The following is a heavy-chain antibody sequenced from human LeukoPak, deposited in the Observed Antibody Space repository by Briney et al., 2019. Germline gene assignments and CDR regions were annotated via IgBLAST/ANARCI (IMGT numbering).Heavy chain of an antibody. J-gene: IGHJ3*02. V-gene: IGHV3-66*01. CDR2: IYSGGST. CDR1: GFTVSSNY. Sequence: GGSLGLSCAASGFTVSSNYMSWVRQAPGKGLEWVSVIYSGGSTYYADSVKGRFTISRDNSKNTLYLQMNSLRAEDTAVYYCARGPHDYGDYSAAFDIWGQGTMVTVSS. D-gene: IGHD4-17*01. CDR3: ARGPHDYGDYSAAFDI.